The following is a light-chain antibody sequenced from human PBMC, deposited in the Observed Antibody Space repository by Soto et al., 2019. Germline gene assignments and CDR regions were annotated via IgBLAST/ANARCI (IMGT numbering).Light chain of an antibody. CDR3: SSYTSSNSYV. CDR2: DVS. J-gene: IGLJ1*01. Sequence: QSLLTQPASVSGSPGQSIAISCTGSSSDVGGYKYVSWYQQHPGKAPKLMIYDVSNRPSGVSDRFSGSKSGNTASLTISGFQSEDEADYYCSSYTSSNSYVFGTGTKVTVL. CDR1: SSDVGGYKY. V-gene: IGLV2-14*03.